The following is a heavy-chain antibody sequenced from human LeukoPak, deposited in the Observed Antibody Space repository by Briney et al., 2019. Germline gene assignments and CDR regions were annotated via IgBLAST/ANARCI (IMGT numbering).Heavy chain of an antibody. CDR3: AMDWAGYHDS. Sequence: GGSLRLSCADSGFTFSTYWIHWVRQTPGKGLDWVSRINPDGSYTSYADSVKGRFTISRDNARNTLYLQMYILRVEDTALYYWAMDWAGYHDSWGQGTLVTVSS. CDR1: GFTFSTYW. V-gene: IGHV3-74*01. J-gene: IGHJ4*02. D-gene: IGHD3/OR15-3a*01. CDR2: INPDGSYT.